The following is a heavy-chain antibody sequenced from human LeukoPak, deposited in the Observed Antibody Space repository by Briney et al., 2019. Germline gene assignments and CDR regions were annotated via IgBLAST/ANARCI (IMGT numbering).Heavy chain of an antibody. Sequence: SETLSLTCTVSGGSISSSSYYWGWIRQPPGKGLEWIGSIYYSGSTYYNPSLKSRVTISVDTSKNQFSLKLSSVTAADTAVYYCAAPGVMITFGGVIPPFDYWGQGTLVTVSS. CDR3: AAPGVMITFGGVIPPFDY. CDR2: IYYSGST. D-gene: IGHD3-16*02. J-gene: IGHJ4*02. V-gene: IGHV4-39*07. CDR1: GGSISSSSYY.